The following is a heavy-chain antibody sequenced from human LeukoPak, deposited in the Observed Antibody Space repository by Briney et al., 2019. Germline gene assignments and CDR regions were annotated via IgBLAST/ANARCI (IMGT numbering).Heavy chain of an antibody. CDR3: ARMTAGRAFDI. V-gene: IGHV3-21*06. CDR1: GFTFSHYY. J-gene: IGHJ3*02. CDR2: ISGSSGYI. Sequence: GGSLRLSCAASGFTFSHYYMTWVRQAPGKGLEWVSSISGSSGYIFYADSVKGRFTISRDNAKNSLYLQMNSLRAEDTALYYCARMTAGRAFDIWGQGTMVTVSS. D-gene: IGHD1-26*01.